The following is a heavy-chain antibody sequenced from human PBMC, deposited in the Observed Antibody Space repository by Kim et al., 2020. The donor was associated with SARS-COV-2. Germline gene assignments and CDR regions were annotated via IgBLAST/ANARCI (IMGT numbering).Heavy chain of an antibody. J-gene: IGHJ6*02. CDR3: ARGPAGMDV. CDR2: INTNTGNP. Sequence: ASVKVSCKASGYTLTSNPMNWVRQAPGQGLEWIGWINTNTGNPTYAQGFRGRFVFSLDTSVNTAYMQINSLRADDTGVYFCARGPAGMDVWGQGTTLTVS. V-gene: IGHV7-4-1*02. CDR1: GYTLTSNP.